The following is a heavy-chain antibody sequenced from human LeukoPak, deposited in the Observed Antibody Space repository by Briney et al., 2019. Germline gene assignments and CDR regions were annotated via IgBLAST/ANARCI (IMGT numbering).Heavy chain of an antibody. J-gene: IGHJ4*02. Sequence: GGSLRLSCAASEFTFDDYGMSWVRQAPGKGLEWVCGINWNGGSTGYADSVKGRFTISRDNAKNSLYLQMNSLRAEDTALYYCARGYYGGNSGGYFDYWGQGTLVTVSS. CDR3: ARGYYGGNSGGYFDY. CDR1: EFTFDDYG. V-gene: IGHV3-20*04. CDR2: INWNGGST. D-gene: IGHD4-23*01.